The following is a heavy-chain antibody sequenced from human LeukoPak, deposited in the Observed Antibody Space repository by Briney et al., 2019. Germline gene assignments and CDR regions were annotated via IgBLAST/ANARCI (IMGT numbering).Heavy chain of an antibody. CDR3: AKGSVVAAAGLLPTKAYGMDV. CDR1: GFTFSSYD. D-gene: IGHD6-13*01. V-gene: IGHV3-30*18. J-gene: IGHJ6*02. Sequence: GGSLRLSCAASGFTFSSYDMHGVRQAPGKGLEWVAVISYDGSNKYYADSVKGRFTISIDNSKNTLYLQMNNLRAEDTAVYYCAKGSVVAAAGLLPTKAYGMDVWGQGTTVTVSS. CDR2: ISYDGSNK.